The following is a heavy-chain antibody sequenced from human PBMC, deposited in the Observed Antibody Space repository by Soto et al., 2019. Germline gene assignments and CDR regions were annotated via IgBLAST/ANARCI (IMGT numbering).Heavy chain of an antibody. V-gene: IGHV3-21*01. Sequence: GGSLRLSCSASGFTFTDYTFNWVRQAPGKGLEWVSSISSTHAYIYYADSVKGRFTISRDNANNSLYLHMNSLRAEDTAVYYCAVLSTTAHFDLWGPGTLVTVSS. CDR3: AVLSTTAHFDL. CDR2: ISSTHAYI. J-gene: IGHJ4*02. D-gene: IGHD1-26*01. CDR1: GFTFTDYT.